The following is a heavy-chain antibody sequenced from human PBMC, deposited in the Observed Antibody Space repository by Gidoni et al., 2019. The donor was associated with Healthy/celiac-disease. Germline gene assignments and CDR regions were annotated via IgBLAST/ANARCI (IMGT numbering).Heavy chain of an antibody. D-gene: IGHD7-27*01. CDR1: GGSVSSGSYY. Sequence: QVQLQESGPGLVKPSETLSLTCTVPGGSVSSGSYYWSWIRQPPGKGLEWIGYIYYSGSTNYNPSLKSRVTISVDTSKNQFSLKLSSVTAADTAVYYCAREGLGMIDYWGQGTLVTVSS. V-gene: IGHV4-61*01. J-gene: IGHJ4*02. CDR2: IYYSGST. CDR3: AREGLGMIDY.